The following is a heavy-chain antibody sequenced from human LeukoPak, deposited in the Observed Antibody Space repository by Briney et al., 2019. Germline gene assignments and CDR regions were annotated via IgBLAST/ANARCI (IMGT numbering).Heavy chain of an antibody. CDR2: IYYSGST. CDR1: GGSISSYY. J-gene: IGHJ3*02. CDR3: ARERLGELSDAFDI. Sequence: XPSETLSLTCTVSGGSISSYYWSWIRQPPGKGLEWIGYIYYSGSTNYNPSLKSRVTISVDTSKNQFSLKLSSVTAADTAVYYCARERLGELSDAFDIWGQGTMVTVSS. V-gene: IGHV4-59*01. D-gene: IGHD3-16*02.